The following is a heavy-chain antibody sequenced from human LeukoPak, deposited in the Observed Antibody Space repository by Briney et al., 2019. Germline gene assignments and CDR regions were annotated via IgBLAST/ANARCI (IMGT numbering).Heavy chain of an antibody. J-gene: IGHJ3*02. Sequence: PSETLSLTCAVYGGSFSGYYWGWIRQPPGKGLEWIGSIYHSGSTYYNPSLKSRVTISIDTSKNQFSLKLSSVTAADTAVYYCARVHYDILTGNDAFDIWGQGTMVTVSS. CDR3: ARVHYDILTGNDAFDI. D-gene: IGHD3-9*01. V-gene: IGHV4-34*01. CDR2: IYHSGST. CDR1: GGSFSGYY.